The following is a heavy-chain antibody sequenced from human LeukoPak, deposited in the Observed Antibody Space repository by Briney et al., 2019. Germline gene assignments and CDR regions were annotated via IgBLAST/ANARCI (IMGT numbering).Heavy chain of an antibody. CDR1: GFTFGDYA. CDR2: IRSKAYGGTT. CDR3: TSENDVLRFLEWLLPTDY. J-gene: IGHJ4*02. D-gene: IGHD3-3*01. V-gene: IGHV3-49*04. Sequence: PGRSLRLSCTASGFTFGDYAMSWVRQAPGKGLEWVGFIRSKAYGGTTEYAASVKGRFTISRDDSKSIAYLQMNSLKTEDTAVYYCTSENDVLRFLEWLLPTDYWGQGTLVTASS.